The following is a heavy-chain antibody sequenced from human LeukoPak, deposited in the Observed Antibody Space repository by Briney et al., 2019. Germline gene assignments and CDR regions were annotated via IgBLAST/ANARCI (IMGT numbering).Heavy chain of an antibody. V-gene: IGHV4-61*02. D-gene: IGHD4-17*01. CDR2: IYTSGST. Sequence: SQTLSLTCSVSGGSINSGSYYWRWLRQPAGKGLEWIGRIYTSGSTNYNPSLKSRVTISVDTSKNQFSLKLSSVTAADTAVYYCATERPSTDYYYYYYMDVWGKGTTVTVSS. CDR1: GGSINSGSYY. CDR3: ATERPSTDYYYYYYMDV. J-gene: IGHJ6*03.